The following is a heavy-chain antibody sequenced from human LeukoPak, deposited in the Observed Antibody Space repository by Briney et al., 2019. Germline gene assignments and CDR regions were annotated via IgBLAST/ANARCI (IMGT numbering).Heavy chain of an antibody. CDR1: GGPVSSSNW. D-gene: IGHD7-27*01. CDR2: IYHSGST. J-gene: IGHJ4*02. Sequence: SETLSLTCGVSGGPVSSSNWWSWVRQPPGKGLEWIGEIYHSGSTNYNRSLRSRVTPSVDKSKNQFSLKLSSVTAADTAVYYCARVLDWGLYLEYWGQGTLVSVSS. CDR3: ARVLDWGLYLEY. V-gene: IGHV4-4*02.